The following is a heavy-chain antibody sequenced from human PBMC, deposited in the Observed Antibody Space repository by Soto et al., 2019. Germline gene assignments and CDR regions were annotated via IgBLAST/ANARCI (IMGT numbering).Heavy chain of an antibody. CDR3: ARDPGVRGGGWFDP. V-gene: IGHV3-21*01. D-gene: IGHD3-10*01. J-gene: IGHJ5*02. Sequence: EVQLVESGGGLVKPGGSLRLSCAASGFTFSSYSMNWVRQAPGKGLEWVSSISSSSSYIYYVDSVKGRFTISRDNAKNSLYLQMNSLRAEDTAVYYCARDPGVRGGGWFDPWGQGTLVTVSS. CDR2: ISSSSSYI. CDR1: GFTFSSYS.